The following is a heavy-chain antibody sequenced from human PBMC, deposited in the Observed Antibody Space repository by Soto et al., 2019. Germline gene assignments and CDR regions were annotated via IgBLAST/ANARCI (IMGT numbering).Heavy chain of an antibody. CDR2: IKGDGSST. V-gene: IGHV3-74*01. D-gene: IGHD2-15*01. CDR3: IRATLDGWFDP. CDR1: GFTFSTYW. Sequence: EVQLEESGGGLVQPGGSLRLSCAASGFTFSTYWMHWVRQAPGKGLVWVSRIKGDGSSTDYADFVHGRFTSSSDNAKSTLFLQMTSLRAEDTAVYYCIRATLDGWFDPWGQGTLVTVSS. J-gene: IGHJ5*02.